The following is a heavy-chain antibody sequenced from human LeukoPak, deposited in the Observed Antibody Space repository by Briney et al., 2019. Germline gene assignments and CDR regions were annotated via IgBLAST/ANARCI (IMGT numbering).Heavy chain of an antibody. CDR1: GFISSDHY. D-gene: IGHD2-15*01. CDR3: ARAVVGSGFDC. Sequence: QPGGSLRLSCVASGFISSDHYIDWVRQAPGKGLEWVGRTGNRANSYSTQYAASVRGRFTILSDDSKNSLYLQMNSLKNEDTAVYYCARAVVGSGFDCWGQGSLVSVSS. CDR2: TGNRANSYST. V-gene: IGHV3-72*01. J-gene: IGHJ4*02.